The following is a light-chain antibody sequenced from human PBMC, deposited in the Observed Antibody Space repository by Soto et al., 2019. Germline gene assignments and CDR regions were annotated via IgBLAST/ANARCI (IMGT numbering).Light chain of an antibody. V-gene: IGKV3-15*01. CDR1: QSVTRD. CDR3: QQYNNWPPGT. Sequence: EILVTQSPATLSVSPGERVTLSCRASQSVTRDLAWYQQKPGQAPRLLIYGASTRATGIPARFSGSGSGTEFTLTISSLQSEDFAVYYCQQYNNWPPGTFGQGTKVEIK. J-gene: IGKJ1*01. CDR2: GAS.